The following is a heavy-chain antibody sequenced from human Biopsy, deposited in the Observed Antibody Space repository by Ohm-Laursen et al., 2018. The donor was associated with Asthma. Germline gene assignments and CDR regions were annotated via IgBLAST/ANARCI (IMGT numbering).Heavy chain of an antibody. Sequence: TLSLTCTVSGGSISSGDYYWSWIRQPPGKGLEWIGYIYYSGSTYYNPSLKSRVTISVDTSKNQFSLKLSSVTAADTAVYYCARVASYGDVYFGIDVWGPGTTVSVS. V-gene: IGHV4-30-4*01. CDR2: IYYSGST. D-gene: IGHD4-17*01. CDR1: GGSISSGDYY. CDR3: ARVASYGDVYFGIDV. J-gene: IGHJ6*02.